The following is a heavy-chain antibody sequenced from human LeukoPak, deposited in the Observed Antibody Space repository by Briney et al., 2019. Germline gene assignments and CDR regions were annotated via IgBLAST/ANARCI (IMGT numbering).Heavy chain of an antibody. J-gene: IGHJ5*02. V-gene: IGHV4-38-2*02. CDR2: IYHSGST. D-gene: IGHD3-10*01. Sequence: SETLSLTCTVSGYSISSGYYWGWIRQPPGKGLEWIGSIYHSGSTYYNPSLKSRVTISVDTSKNQFSLKLSSVTAADTAVYYCARSPRATMVRGVIRRGDWFDPWGQGTLVTVSS. CDR1: GYSISSGYY. CDR3: ARSPRATMVRGVIRRGDWFDP.